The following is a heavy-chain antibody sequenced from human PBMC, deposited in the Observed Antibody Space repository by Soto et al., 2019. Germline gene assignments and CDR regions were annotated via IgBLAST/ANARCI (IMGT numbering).Heavy chain of an antibody. D-gene: IGHD6-6*01. V-gene: IGHV1-18*04. CDR2: ISAYNGNT. CDR1: GYTFTIYG. Sequence: ASVKVSCKASGYTFTIYGISWVRQAPGQGLEWMGWISAYNGNTNYAQKLQGRVTMTTDTSTSTAYMELRSLRSDDTAVYYCARSAARQDYYYYGMDVWGQGTTVTVSS. CDR3: ARSAARQDYYYYGMDV. J-gene: IGHJ6*02.